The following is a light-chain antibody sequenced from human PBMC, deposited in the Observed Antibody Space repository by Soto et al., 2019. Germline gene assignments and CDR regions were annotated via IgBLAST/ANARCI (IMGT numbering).Light chain of an antibody. CDR1: NSDFGSYNF. V-gene: IGLV2-8*01. CDR3: RSYEGTNTGYL. J-gene: IGLJ1*01. Sequence: QSVLTQPPSASGSPGQSVTISCTGTNSDFGSYNFVSWYQQHPGKAPKLMIYEVNKRPAGVPDRFSGSTSGNTASLTVSGLQAEDEADYYCRSYEGTNTGYLFGGGTKVTVL. CDR2: EVN.